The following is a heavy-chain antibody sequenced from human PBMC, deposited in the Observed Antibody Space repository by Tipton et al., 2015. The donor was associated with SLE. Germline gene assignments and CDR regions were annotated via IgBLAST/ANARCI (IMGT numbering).Heavy chain of an antibody. V-gene: IGHV4-39*01. CDR2: IYNSGST. J-gene: IGHJ4*02. Sequence: TLSLTCTVSGGSISSSSYYWGWIRQPPGKGLEWIGSIYNSGSTYYNASLKSRVTISVDTSKNQFSLKLTSLTAADTAVYYCARRMVGPRGYFDYWGQGTLVTVS. CDR3: ARRMVGPRGYFDY. D-gene: IGHD2-8*01. CDR1: GGSISSSSYY.